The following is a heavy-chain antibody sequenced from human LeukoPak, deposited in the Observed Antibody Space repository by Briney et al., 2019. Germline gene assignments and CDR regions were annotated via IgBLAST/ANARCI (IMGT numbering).Heavy chain of an antibody. J-gene: IGHJ4*02. CDR2: ISGSGGST. CDR1: GFTFSSYA. CDR3: AKAVDSSGYYPCFDY. D-gene: IGHD3-22*01. Sequence: GGSLRLSCAASGFTFSSYAMSWVRQAPGKGLEWVSAISGSGGSTYYADSVKGRFTISRDNSKNTLYLQMNSLRAEDTAVYYCAKAVDSSGYYPCFDYWDQGTLVTVSS. V-gene: IGHV3-23*01.